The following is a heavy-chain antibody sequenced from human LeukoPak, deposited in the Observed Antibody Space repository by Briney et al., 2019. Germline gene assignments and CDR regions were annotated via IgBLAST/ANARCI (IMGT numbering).Heavy chain of an antibody. J-gene: IGHJ6*02. CDR2: ISSSSSTI. CDR1: GFTFSTYS. Sequence: GGSLRLSCAASGFTFSTYSMNWVRQAPGKGLEWVSYISSSSSTIYYADSVKGRFTISRDNAKNSLYLQMNSLRDEDTAVYYCARDLTGKYYYGMDVWGQGTTVTVSS. V-gene: IGHV3-48*02. CDR3: ARDLTGKYYYGMDV.